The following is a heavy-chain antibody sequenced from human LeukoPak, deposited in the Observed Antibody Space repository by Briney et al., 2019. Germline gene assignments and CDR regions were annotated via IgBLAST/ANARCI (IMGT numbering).Heavy chain of an antibody. Sequence: GGSLRLSCAASGFTYSSYEMNWVRQAPGKGLEWVSSISSSGSTIYYADSVKGRFTISRDNAKNSLYLQMNSLRAEDTAVYYCAELGITMIGGVWGKGTTVTISS. V-gene: IGHV3-48*03. J-gene: IGHJ6*04. CDR2: ISSSGSTI. CDR1: GFTYSSYE. CDR3: AELGITMIGGV. D-gene: IGHD3-10*02.